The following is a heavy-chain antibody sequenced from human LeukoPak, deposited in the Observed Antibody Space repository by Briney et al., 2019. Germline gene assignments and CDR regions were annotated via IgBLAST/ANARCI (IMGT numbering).Heavy chain of an antibody. CDR1: GGTFSSYA. V-gene: IGHV1-69*05. Sequence: SVKVSCKASGGTFSSYAISWVRQAPGQGLEWMGGIIPIFGTANYAQKFQGRVAITTDESTSTAYMELSSLRSEDTAVYYCAREVVGALQDSDAFDIWGQGTMVTVSS. CDR3: AREVVGALQDSDAFDI. J-gene: IGHJ3*02. D-gene: IGHD1-26*01. CDR2: IIPIFGTA.